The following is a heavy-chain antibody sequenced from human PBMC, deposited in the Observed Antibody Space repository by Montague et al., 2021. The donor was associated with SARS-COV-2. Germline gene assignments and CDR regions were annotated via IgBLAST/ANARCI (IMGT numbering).Heavy chain of an antibody. CDR1: GGSISSSY. D-gene: IGHD5-24*01. CDR3: AREDRWNWFDP. J-gene: IGHJ5*02. CDR2: LYYRAST. Sequence: SETLSLTCPVSGGSISSSYWSWIRQPPVKGLEWIGYLYYRASTNYNPSLKTRVTISVDTSKNQFSLKLNSMTAADTAVYYCAREDRWNWFDPWGQGTLVIVSS. V-gene: IGHV4-59*01.